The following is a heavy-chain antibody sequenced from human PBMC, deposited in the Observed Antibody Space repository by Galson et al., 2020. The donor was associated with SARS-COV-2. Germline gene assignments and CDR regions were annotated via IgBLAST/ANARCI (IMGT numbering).Heavy chain of an antibody. CDR1: GGSISSGNYY. CDR2: IYKSGNT. Sequence: SETLSLTCTVSGGSISSGNYYWSWIRQPAGKGLEWIGRIYKSGNTNYNPSLWSQVTKSVDTSKNQFSLKLRSVTAADTAVYYCARGNSPWVTIFGIVTGPCGMDVWGQGTAVTVSS. J-gene: IGHJ6*02. V-gene: IGHV4-61*02. CDR3: ARGNSPWVTIFGIVTGPCGMDV. D-gene: IGHD3-3*01.